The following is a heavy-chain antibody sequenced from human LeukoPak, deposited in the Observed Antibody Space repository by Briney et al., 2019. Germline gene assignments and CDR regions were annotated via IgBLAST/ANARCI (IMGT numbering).Heavy chain of an antibody. CDR2: ISGSGGST. V-gene: IGHV3-23*01. CDR3: AKGVRFLEWLTSFDY. Sequence: PGGSLRLSCAAFGFTFSSYAMSWVRQAPGKGLEWVSAISGSGGSTYYADSVKGRFTISRDNSKNTLYLQMNSLRAEDTAVYYCAKGVRFLEWLTSFDYWGQGTLVTVSS. J-gene: IGHJ4*02. D-gene: IGHD3-3*01. CDR1: GFTFSSYA.